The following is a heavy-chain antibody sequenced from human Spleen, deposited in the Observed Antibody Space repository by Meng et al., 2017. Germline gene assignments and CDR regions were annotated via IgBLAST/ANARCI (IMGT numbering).Heavy chain of an antibody. D-gene: IGHD6-13*01. CDR2: NDPKSGDK. J-gene: IGHJ4*02. Sequence: SVNVSCKPSGYNFPDYWLHWVRRAPGQGLEGMGRNDPKSGDKHYAQRLQGRVTMTGDTSISTAYMELSGLSSDDTAMYYCAREGDMSAAGKGFGDYWGQGTLVTVSS. CDR3: AREGDMSAAGKGFGDY. V-gene: IGHV1-2*06. CDR1: GYNFPDYW.